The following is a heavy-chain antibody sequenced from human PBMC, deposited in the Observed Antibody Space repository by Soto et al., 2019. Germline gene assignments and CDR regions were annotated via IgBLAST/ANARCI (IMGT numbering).Heavy chain of an antibody. V-gene: IGHV1-18*01. Sequence: GASVKVSGKASGYTFTSYGISWVRQGPGQGLEWMGWISGYNGNTHYEEKVQDRIKMTTDTSTSTTYLELRSLRSDDTAVYFCARDPGFGFGYSYAFAMDVWGQGTTVTVSS. CDR3: ARDPGFGFGYSYAFAMDV. CDR2: ISGYNGNT. D-gene: IGHD5-18*01. CDR1: GYTFTSYG. J-gene: IGHJ6*02.